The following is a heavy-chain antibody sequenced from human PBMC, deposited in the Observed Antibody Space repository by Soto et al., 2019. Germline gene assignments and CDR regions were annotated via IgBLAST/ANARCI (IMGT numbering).Heavy chain of an antibody. D-gene: IGHD3-22*01. CDR2: IYYSGST. J-gene: IGHJ6*02. CDR3: ARGFYYYDSSGYYPGGMDV. V-gene: IGHV4-34*09. Sequence: TLSLTCAVYGGSFSGYYWSWIRQPPGKGLEWIGYIYYSGSTYYNPSLKSRVTISVDTSKNQFSLKLSSVTAADTAVYYCARGFYYYDSSGYYPGGMDVWGQGTTVTVSS. CDR1: GGSFSGYY.